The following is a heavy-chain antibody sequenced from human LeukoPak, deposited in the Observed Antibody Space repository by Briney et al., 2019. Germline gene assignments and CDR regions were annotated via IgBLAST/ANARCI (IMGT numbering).Heavy chain of an antibody. CDR3: ARDVYYGSGSYSY. J-gene: IGHJ4*02. Sequence: PSETLSLTCTVSGGSISSYYWSWIRQPAGKGLEWIGSIYYSGSTYYNPSLKSRVTISVDTSKNQFSLKLSSVTAADTAVYYCARDVYYGSGSYSYWGQGTLVTVSS. V-gene: IGHV4-4*07. CDR1: GGSISSYY. CDR2: IYYSGST. D-gene: IGHD3-10*01.